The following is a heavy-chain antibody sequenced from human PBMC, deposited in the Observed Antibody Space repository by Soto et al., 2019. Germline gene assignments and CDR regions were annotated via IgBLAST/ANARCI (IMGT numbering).Heavy chain of an antibody. Sequence: SVKVSCKASGGTFSSYAISWVRQAPGQGLEWMGGIIPIFGTANYAQKFQGRVTITADESTSTAYMELSSLRSEDTAVYYCAVAVAGTANWLDPWGQGTLVTVSS. CDR1: GGTFSSYA. D-gene: IGHD6-19*01. V-gene: IGHV1-69*13. J-gene: IGHJ5*02. CDR2: IIPIFGTA. CDR3: AVAVAGTANWLDP.